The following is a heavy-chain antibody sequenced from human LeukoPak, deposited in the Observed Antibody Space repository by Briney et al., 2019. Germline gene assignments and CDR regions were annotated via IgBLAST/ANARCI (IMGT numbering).Heavy chain of an antibody. CDR1: GYTFTGFY. CDR2: INPYTGDT. V-gene: IGHV1-2*02. J-gene: IGHJ4*02. CDR3: ARDLHWGSDY. Sequence: ASVKVSCKASGYTFTGFYMHWVRQAPGQGLEWMGWINPYTGDTNYAQKFQGRVTVTRDMSINTAYMELSRLRSDDTAVYYCARDLHWGSDYWGQGTLVTVSS. D-gene: IGHD7-27*01.